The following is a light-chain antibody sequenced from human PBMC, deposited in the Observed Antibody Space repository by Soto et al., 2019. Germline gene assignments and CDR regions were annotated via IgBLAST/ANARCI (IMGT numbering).Light chain of an antibody. Sequence: DVQMTQSPSSLSASVGDRVTITCRASQSINNWLAWYQQKPGKAPKFLIYDASTLETGVPSRFSGSASGTEFTLTISSLQPEDFATYYCQQSYSTPRTFGQGTKVDI. CDR3: QQSYSTPRT. V-gene: IGKV1-5*01. CDR2: DAS. J-gene: IGKJ1*01. CDR1: QSINNW.